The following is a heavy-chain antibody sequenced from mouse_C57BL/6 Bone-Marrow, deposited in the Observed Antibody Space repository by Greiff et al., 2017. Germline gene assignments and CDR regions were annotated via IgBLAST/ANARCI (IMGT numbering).Heavy chain of an antibody. CDR1: GYTFPSYG. CDR2: IYPRSGNT. Sequence: VQLQQSGAELARPGASVKLSCKASGYTFPSYGISWVKQRTGQGLEWIGEIYPRSGNTYYNEKFKGKATLTADKSSSTAYMELRSLTSEDSAVYFCASYYGSSYPAWFAYWGQGTLVTVSA. CDR3: ASYYGSSYPAWFAY. V-gene: IGHV1-81*01. D-gene: IGHD1-1*01. J-gene: IGHJ3*01.